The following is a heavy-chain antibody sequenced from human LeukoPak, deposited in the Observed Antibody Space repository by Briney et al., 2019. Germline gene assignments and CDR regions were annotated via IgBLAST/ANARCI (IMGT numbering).Heavy chain of an antibody. CDR2: VYINGNA. Sequence: SETLSLTCTVSGYSIGSGYYWAWIRRTPGTGLEWIGNVYINGNAYYNPSLQSRVTISMDRSKNQFFLKLTSVTAADTAVYYCARRWGSIDSWGQGILVTVTS. V-gene: IGHV4-38-2*02. J-gene: IGHJ5*01. CDR1: GYSIGSGYY. D-gene: IGHD2-8*02. CDR3: ARRWGSIDS.